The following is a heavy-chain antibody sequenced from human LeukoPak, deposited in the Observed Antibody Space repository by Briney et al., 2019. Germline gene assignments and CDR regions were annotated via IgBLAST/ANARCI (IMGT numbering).Heavy chain of an antibody. V-gene: IGHV3-30*03. CDR3: ARDALNPYQLLWGY. D-gene: IGHD2-2*01. CDR2: ISYDGSNK. Sequence: GGSLRLSCAASGFTFSSYGMHWVRQAPGKGLEWVAVISYDGSNKYYADSVKGRFTISRDNSKNTLYLQMNSLRAEDTAVYYCARDALNPYQLLWGYWGQGTLVTVSS. J-gene: IGHJ4*02. CDR1: GFTFSSYG.